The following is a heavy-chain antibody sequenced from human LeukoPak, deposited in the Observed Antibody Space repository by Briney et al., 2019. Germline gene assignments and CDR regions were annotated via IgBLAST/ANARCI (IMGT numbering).Heavy chain of an antibody. V-gene: IGHV3-30*02. J-gene: IGHJ3*02. CDR1: GLTFSSYA. CDR2: IRYDGSNK. D-gene: IGHD1-1*01. Sequence: GGSLRLSCAASGLTFSSYAMTWIRQAPGKGLEWVAFIRYDGSNKYYADSVKGRFTISRDNSKNTLYLQMNSLRAEDTAVYYCARYTTGTTWGGGIDAFDIWGQGTMVTVSS. CDR3: ARYTTGTTWGGGIDAFDI.